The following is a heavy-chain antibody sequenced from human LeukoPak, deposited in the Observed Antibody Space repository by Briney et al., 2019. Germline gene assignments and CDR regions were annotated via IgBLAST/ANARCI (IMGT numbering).Heavy chain of an antibody. Sequence: GGSLRLSCAASGFTFSSYEMNWVRQAPGKGLEWVSYISKSGSTIYYADSVKGRFTISRDNAKNSLYLQMNSLRGEDTAVYYFARDHWSGGRCYPIDYWGQGTLVTVSS. CDR3: ARDHWSGGRCYPIDY. CDR1: GFTFSSYE. V-gene: IGHV3-48*03. CDR2: ISKSGSTI. D-gene: IGHD2-15*01. J-gene: IGHJ4*02.